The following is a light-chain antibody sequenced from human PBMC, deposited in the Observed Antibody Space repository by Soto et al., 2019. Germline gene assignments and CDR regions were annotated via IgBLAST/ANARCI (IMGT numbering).Light chain of an antibody. CDR1: QSLVHSDGNTY. CDR2: RVS. Sequence: DIVMTQTPLSSPVTLGQPASSSCRSSQSLVHSDGNTYLSWLQQRPGQPPRLLMYRVSNRFSEVGDRLRGIGPRTDFILNISRVEAEYVGVYYCTQAPQFPRIFGQGNNEELK. V-gene: IGKV2-24*01. CDR3: TQAPQFPRI. J-gene: IGKJ1*01.